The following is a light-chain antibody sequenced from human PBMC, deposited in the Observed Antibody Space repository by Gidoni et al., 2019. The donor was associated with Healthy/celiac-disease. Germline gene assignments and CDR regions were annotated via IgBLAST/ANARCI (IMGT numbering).Light chain of an antibody. CDR2: AAS. CDR1: QSISSY. J-gene: IGKJ3*01. CDR3: QQSYSTPFT. V-gene: IGKV1-39*01. Sequence: DIQMTQSPSSLPASVGDRIPITCRASQSISSYLNWYQQKPGKAPKLLIYAASSLQSGVPSRFSGSGSGTDFTLTISSLQPEDFATYYCQQSYSTPFTFXPXTKVDIK.